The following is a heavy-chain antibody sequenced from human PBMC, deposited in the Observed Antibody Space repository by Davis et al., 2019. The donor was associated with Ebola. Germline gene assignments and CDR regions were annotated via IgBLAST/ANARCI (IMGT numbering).Heavy chain of an antibody. CDR3: ARSMVRGVIMDY. CDR1: GFSFSSYW. J-gene: IGHJ4*02. CDR2: INSDGSST. V-gene: IGHV3-74*01. Sequence: GESLKISCAASGFSFSSYWMHWVRQAPGKGLVWVSRINSDGSSTSYADSVKGRFTISRDSAKNTLYLQMNSLRAEDTAVYYCARSMVRGVIMDYWGQGTLVTVSS. D-gene: IGHD3-10*01.